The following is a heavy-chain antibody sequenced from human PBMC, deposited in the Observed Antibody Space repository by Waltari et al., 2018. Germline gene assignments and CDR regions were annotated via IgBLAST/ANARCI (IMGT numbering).Heavy chain of an antibody. CDR2: VSYPGTT. V-gene: IGHV4-59*08. CDR1: GDSITNYY. J-gene: IGHJ5*02. D-gene: IGHD3-10*01. Sequence: QVQLQESGPGLVRPSETLFLTCTVSGDSITNYYWNWIRQPPGSQLEWIGLVSYPGTTSYNPSPESRVSISLDTSKNQFSLELTSVTAADTAVYDCARRVAMVAGSSAGSWLDPWGQGTLVTVSS. CDR3: ARRVAMVAGSSAGSWLDP.